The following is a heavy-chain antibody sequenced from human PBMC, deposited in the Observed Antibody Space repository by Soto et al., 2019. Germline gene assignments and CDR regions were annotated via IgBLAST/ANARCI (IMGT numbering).Heavy chain of an antibody. Sequence: ASVKVSCKASGYTFTSYGISWVRQAPGQGHEWMGWNSAYNGNTNYAQKLQGRGTMTTDTSTSTAYMEMRSLRSDDTAVYYCAVYIAVAPHKASDISCQATMVTLS. CDR2: NSAYNGNT. CDR1: GYTFTSYG. J-gene: IGHJ3*02. V-gene: IGHV1-18*01. CDR3: AVYIAVAPHKASDI. D-gene: IGHD6-19*01.